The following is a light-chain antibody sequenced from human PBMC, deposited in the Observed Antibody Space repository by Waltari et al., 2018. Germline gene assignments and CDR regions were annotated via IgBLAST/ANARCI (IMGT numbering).Light chain of an antibody. CDR2: KIN. J-gene: IGLJ3*02. CDR1: SGSVSTTSY. Sequence: QTVVTQEPSLSVSPGGTVTLTCALSSGSVSTTSYPSGYQQTPGQSPRTLVYKINSRSSGVPERFSGSMLGNKAALTITGAQAEEESDYYWVLYMGSGIWVFGGGTKLTVL. V-gene: IGLV8-61*01. CDR3: VLYMGSGIWV.